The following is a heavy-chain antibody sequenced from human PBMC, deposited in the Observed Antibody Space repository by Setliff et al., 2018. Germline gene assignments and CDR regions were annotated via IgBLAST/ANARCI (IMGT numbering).Heavy chain of an antibody. V-gene: IGHV3-21*01. CDR1: GGSISSSS. CDR3: ASSGGNWHFDL. Sequence: ETLSLTCTVSGGSISSSSYYWGWIRQPPGKGLEWVSSISSSSSYIYYADSVKGRFTISRDSSKNTLYLQMNSLRAEDTAVYYCASSGGNWHFDLWGRGTLVTVSS. D-gene: IGHD2-15*01. CDR2: ISSSSSYI. J-gene: IGHJ2*01.